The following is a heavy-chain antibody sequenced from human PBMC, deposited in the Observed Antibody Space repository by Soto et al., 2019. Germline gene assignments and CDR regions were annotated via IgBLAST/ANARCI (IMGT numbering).Heavy chain of an antibody. J-gene: IGHJ3*01. CDR1: GGSISSYY. V-gene: IGHV4-59*08. D-gene: IGHD3-16*01. Sequence: QVQLQESGPGLVKPSETLSLTCTVSGGSISSYYWSWIRQPPGKGLERIGYIFYSGSTHYNPSLRSRVTITVDTAKNQFSLKLNSVTAADTAVYYCARFYGLDAFDLWGHGTMVTGSS. CDR2: IFYSGST. CDR3: ARFYGLDAFDL.